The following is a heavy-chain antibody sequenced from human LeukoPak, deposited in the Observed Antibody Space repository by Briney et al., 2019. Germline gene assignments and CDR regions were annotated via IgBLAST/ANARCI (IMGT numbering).Heavy chain of an antibody. V-gene: IGHV3-11*04. Sequence: TGGSLRLSCAASGFTFSDYYMSWIRQAPGKGLEWVSYISSSGSTIYYADSVKGRFTISRDNAKNSLYLQMNSLRAEDTAVNYCARSHLWGGYFDYWGQGTLVTVSS. D-gene: IGHD3-3*02. CDR1: GFTFSDYY. CDR3: ARSHLWGGYFDY. J-gene: IGHJ4*02. CDR2: ISSSGSTI.